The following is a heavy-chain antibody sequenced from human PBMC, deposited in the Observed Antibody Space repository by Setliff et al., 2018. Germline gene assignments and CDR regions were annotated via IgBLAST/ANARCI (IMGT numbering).Heavy chain of an antibody. Sequence: PSETLSLTCTVSGGSRRSSSYFWGWIRQPPGKGLEWIGSFYYSGTIYYTPSLESRVTISVDTPKNQLSLKLISVTAADSAVYYCVSHSGRDGNNFIDWGQGTLVTVSS. CDR3: VSHSGRDGNNFID. D-gene: IGHD1-1*01. V-gene: IGHV4-39*01. J-gene: IGHJ4*02. CDR1: GGSRRSSSYF. CDR2: FYYSGTI.